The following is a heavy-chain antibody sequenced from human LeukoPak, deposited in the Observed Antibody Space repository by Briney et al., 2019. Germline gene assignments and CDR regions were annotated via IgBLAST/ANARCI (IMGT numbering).Heavy chain of an antibody. D-gene: IGHD4-17*01. CDR3: ARPAYGDDGYFDY. Sequence: GASVKVSCKASGYTFTSYYMHWVRQAPGQGLEWMGIINPSGGSTSYAQKFQGRVTMTRDMSTSTVYMELSSLRSEDTAVYYCARPAYGDDGYFDYWAREPWSPSPQ. CDR1: GYTFTSYY. CDR2: INPSGGST. V-gene: IGHV1-46*01. J-gene: IGHJ4*02.